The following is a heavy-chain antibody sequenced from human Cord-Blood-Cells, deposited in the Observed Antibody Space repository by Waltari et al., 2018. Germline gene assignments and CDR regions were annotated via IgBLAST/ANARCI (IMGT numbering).Heavy chain of an antibody. CDR3: ARSAYCSSTSCYVPT. CDR2: IKHSGST. CDR1: VGSFSGYY. Sequence: QVQLQQWGAGLLKPSETLSVTCAVYVGSFSGYYWSWIRQPPGKGLEWIGEIKHSGSTNYNPYLKSRATISVDTSKNQFSLKLSSVTAADTAVYYCARSAYCSSTSCYVPTWGQGTLVTVSS. V-gene: IGHV4-34*01. D-gene: IGHD2-2*01. J-gene: IGHJ4*02.